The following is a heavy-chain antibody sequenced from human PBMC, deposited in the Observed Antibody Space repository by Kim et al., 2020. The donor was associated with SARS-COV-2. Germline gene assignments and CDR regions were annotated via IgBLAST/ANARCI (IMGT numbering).Heavy chain of an antibody. J-gene: IGHJ4*02. Sequence: SLKSRVTISVDTTKNQVSMKLGSVTAADTAVYYCARGAEQQLPVLYYFDYWGQGTLVTVSS. CDR3: ARGAEQQLPVLYYFDY. D-gene: IGHD6-13*01. V-gene: IGHV4-34*01.